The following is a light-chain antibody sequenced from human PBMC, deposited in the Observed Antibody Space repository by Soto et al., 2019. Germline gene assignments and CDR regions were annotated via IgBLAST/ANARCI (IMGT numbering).Light chain of an antibody. CDR1: SSDVGRYNY. Sequence: QSALAQPASVSGSPGQSITISCTGTSSDVGRYNYVAWYQQHPGKAPKLLIYSNNLRPSGVPDRFSGSKSGTSASLAISGLRSEDEGDYYCAGWDDSLSGYVFATGTKLTVL. CDR2: SNN. V-gene: IGLV2-14*03. CDR3: AGWDDSLSGYV. J-gene: IGLJ1*01.